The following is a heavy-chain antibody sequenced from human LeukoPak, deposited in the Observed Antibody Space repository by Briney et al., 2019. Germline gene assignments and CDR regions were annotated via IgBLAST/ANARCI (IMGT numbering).Heavy chain of an antibody. J-gene: IGHJ4*01. CDR2: FWSDGSNR. V-gene: IGHV3-33*01. D-gene: IGHD4-11*01. CDR1: GFTFSHHG. Sequence: GGPLRLSCAASGFTFSHHGMHWVRQAPGKGLECVAVFWSDGSNRFYAGPVKGRFTISRDNSRNTVFLQMNSLRAEDTAMYYCARDAQRGFDYSNSLRYWGHGTLVTVS. CDR3: ARDAQRGFDYSNSLRY.